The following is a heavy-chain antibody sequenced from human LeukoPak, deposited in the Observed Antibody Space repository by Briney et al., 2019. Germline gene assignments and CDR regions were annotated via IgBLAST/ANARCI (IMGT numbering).Heavy chain of an antibody. Sequence: SETLSLTCTVSGDSINSSTYYWGWIRQPPGKGLEWIGTIYYSGSTYYNPSLKSRVTISVDTSKNQFSLKLTSVTAADTAVYYCARGTRVRGVIINRNWFDPWGQGTLVTVSS. CDR3: ARGTRVRGVIINRNWFDP. CDR2: IYYSGST. D-gene: IGHD3-10*01. CDR1: GDSINSSTYY. J-gene: IGHJ5*02. V-gene: IGHV4-39*07.